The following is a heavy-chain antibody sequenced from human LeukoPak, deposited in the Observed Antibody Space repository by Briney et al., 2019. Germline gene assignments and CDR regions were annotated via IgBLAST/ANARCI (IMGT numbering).Heavy chain of an antibody. CDR1: GFTVSSNY. CDR3: AAKWLLRRY. V-gene: IGHV3-66*01. D-gene: IGHD3-22*01. Sequence: GGSLRLSCAASGFTVSSNYMTWVRQAPGKGLECVSIIHSGGSTDYADSVKGRFTISRDNSKNTLYLQMNSLRAEDTAVYFCAAKWLLRRYWGQGTLVTVSS. J-gene: IGHJ4*02. CDR2: IHSGGST.